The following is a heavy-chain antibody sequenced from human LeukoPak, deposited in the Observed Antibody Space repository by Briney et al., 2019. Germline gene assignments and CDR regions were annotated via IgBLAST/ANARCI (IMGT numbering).Heavy chain of an antibody. CDR2: FDPEDGET. V-gene: IGHV1-24*01. CDR3: ARTFSSGWYSLSFYYYYYYMDV. Sequence: ASVKVSCKVSGYTLTELSMHWVRQAPGKGLEWMGGFDPEDGETIYAQKFQGRVTMTEDTSTDTAYMELSSLRSEDTAVYYCARTFSSGWYSLSFYYYYYYMDVWGKGTTVTISS. D-gene: IGHD6-19*01. J-gene: IGHJ6*03. CDR1: GYTLTELS.